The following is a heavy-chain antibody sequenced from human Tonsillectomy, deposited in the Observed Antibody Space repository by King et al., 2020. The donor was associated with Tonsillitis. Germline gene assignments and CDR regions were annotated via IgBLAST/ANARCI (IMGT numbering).Heavy chain of an antibody. Sequence: VQLQQWGAGLLKPSETLSLTCAVYGGSFSGYYWSWIRQPPGKGLEWIGEITHSGSTNYNPSLKRRVTISVDTSKNQVSLKLSSVTAADTAVYYCASDDYGDWYFDLWGRGTLVTVSS. CDR1: GGSFSGYY. D-gene: IGHD4-17*01. J-gene: IGHJ2*01. CDR2: ITHSGST. V-gene: IGHV4-34*01. CDR3: ASDDYGDWYFDL.